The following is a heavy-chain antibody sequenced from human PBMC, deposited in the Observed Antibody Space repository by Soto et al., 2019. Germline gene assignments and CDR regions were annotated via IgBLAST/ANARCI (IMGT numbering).Heavy chain of an antibody. CDR3: TKGTWLDI. D-gene: IGHD6-19*01. CDR2: ISVSDPGT. CDR1: GFTFGSHD. V-gene: IGHV3-23*04. J-gene: IGHJ3*02. Sequence: EVQLVESGGGLEQPGGSLRLSCAASGFTFGSHDMSWVRQAPGKALEWVSSISVSDPGTYYADSVKGRFTTSRDISKNTLFLQMDSLRAEDTALYYCTKGTWLDIWGQGTMVTVSS.